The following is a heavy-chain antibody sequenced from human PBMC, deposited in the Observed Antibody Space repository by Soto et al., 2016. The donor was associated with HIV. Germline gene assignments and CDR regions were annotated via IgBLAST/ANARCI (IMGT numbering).Heavy chain of an antibody. CDR2: IGTGGDT. D-gene: IGHD3-22*01. J-gene: IGHJ3*02. CDR1: GFTFSSYD. Sequence: EVQLVESGGGLVQPGGSLRLSCAASGFTFSSYDMHWVRQATGKGLEWVSGIGTGGDTYYLGSVKGRFTISRENAKNSWYLQMNSLRAGDTAVYYCARGRGCMMPVAITLKSFDIVGPRDNGHRLF. CDR3: ARGRGCMMPVAITLKSFDI. V-gene: IGHV3-13*04.